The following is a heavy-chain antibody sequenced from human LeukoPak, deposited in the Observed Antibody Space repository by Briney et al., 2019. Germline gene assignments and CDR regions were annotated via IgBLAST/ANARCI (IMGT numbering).Heavy chain of an antibody. V-gene: IGHV3-23*01. CDR3: ARVITGTMDY. Sequence: PGGSLRLSCAASGFSFSSYAMSWVRQAPGKGLEWVSAISGSGGSTYYADSVKGRFTISRDNSKNTLYLQMNSLRAEDTAVYYCARVITGTMDYWGQGTLVTVSS. D-gene: IGHD1-7*01. J-gene: IGHJ4*02. CDR2: ISGSGGST. CDR1: GFSFSSYA.